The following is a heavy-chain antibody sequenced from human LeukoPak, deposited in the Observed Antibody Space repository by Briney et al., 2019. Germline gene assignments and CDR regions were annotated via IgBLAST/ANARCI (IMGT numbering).Heavy chain of an antibody. V-gene: IGHV3-23*01. CDR3: AKDPYGDYARYFDY. D-gene: IGHD4-17*01. Sequence: PGGSLRLSCAASGFTFRSYAMNWVRQAPGKGLEWVSGISGSGGGIYYADSVKGRFTISRDNSKNTLYLQMNSLRAEDTAVYYCAKDPYGDYARYFDYWGQGTLVTVSS. J-gene: IGHJ4*02. CDR1: GFTFRSYA. CDR2: ISGSGGGI.